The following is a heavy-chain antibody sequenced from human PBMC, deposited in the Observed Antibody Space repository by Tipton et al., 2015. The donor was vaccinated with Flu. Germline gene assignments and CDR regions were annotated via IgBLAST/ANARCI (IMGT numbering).Heavy chain of an antibody. CDR1: GFTPGEYA. Sequence: SLRLSCSVSGFTPGEYAMSWFRQAPGKGLEWVAVIWYGGSNKYYADSVKGRFTISRDNSKNTLYLQMNSLRAEDTAVYYCARGVYSSGWYPFFDYWGQGTLVTVSS. D-gene: IGHD6-19*01. CDR3: ARGVYSSGWYPFFDY. V-gene: IGHV3-33*01. J-gene: IGHJ4*02. CDR2: IWYGGSNK.